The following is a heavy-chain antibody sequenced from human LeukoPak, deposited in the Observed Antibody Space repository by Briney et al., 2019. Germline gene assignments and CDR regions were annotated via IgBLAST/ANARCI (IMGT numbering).Heavy chain of an antibody. CDR3: ARPTYCSNTRCYPFDY. V-gene: IGHV3-21*06. J-gene: IGHJ4*02. Sequence: PGGSLRLFCAASGFSFSSYTMNWVRQAPGKGLEWVSSISSSGGHIYYGDSVKGRFTVSRDNAKNSLYLQMNSLRVEDTAVYYCARPTYCSNTRCYPFDYWGQGTLVTVSS. CDR2: ISSSGGHI. D-gene: IGHD2-2*01. CDR1: GFSFSSYT.